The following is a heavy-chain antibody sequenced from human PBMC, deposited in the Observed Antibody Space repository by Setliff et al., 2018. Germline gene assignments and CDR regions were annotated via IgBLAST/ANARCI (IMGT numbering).Heavy chain of an antibody. CDR3: TRDIVVFTDIDYYYSGMDV. Sequence: GGSLRLSCAASGFTFNTYWMHWVRQVPGKGLVWVARINGDGSVANYADAVKGRFTISRDNAKNTLSLQMNTLKAEDTAVYYCTRDIVVFTDIDYYYSGMDVWGQGTAVTVYS. V-gene: IGHV3-74*01. J-gene: IGHJ6*02. CDR1: GFTFNTYW. D-gene: IGHD2-21*01. CDR2: INGDGSVA.